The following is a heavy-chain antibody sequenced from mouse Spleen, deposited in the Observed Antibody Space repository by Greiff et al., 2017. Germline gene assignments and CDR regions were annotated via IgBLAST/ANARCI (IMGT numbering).Heavy chain of an antibody. CDR1: GFTFSSYA. Sequence: EVQLVESGGGLVKPGGSLKLSCAASGFTFSSYAMSWVRQTPEKRLEWVATISDGGSYTYYPDNVKGRFTISRDNAKNNLYLQMSHLKSEDTAMYYCARVGFYYYGSNWYFDVWGTGTTVTVSS. V-gene: IGHV5-4*01. CDR2: ISDGGSYT. D-gene: IGHD1-1*01. J-gene: IGHJ1*03. CDR3: ARVGFYYYGSNWYFDV.